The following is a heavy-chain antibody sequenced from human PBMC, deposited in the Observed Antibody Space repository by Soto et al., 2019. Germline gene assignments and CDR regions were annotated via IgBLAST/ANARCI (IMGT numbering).Heavy chain of an antibody. V-gene: IGHV4-30-4*01. D-gene: IGHD3-10*01. J-gene: IGHJ5*02. CDR3: ATNGYYGSGSYNWFDP. CDR2: IYYSGST. Sequence: PSETLSLTCTVSGGSIDSGDYYWSWIRQPPGKGLEWIGYIYYSGSTYYNPSLKSRVTISVDTSKNQFSLKLSSVTAADTAVYYCATNGYYGSGSYNWFDPWGQGTLVTVSS. CDR1: GGSIDSGDYY.